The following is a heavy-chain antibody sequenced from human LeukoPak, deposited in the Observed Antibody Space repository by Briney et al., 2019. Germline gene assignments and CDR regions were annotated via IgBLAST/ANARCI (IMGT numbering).Heavy chain of an antibody. D-gene: IGHD3-22*01. Sequence: SETLPLTCTVSGGSISSYHWSWIRQPPGKGLEWIGYISYTGSTNHNPSLRSRVTISVDTSKNQFSLKLSSVTAADTAVYYCASYDGRPSSGYFDYWGQGTLVTVSS. V-gene: IGHV4-59*01. CDR3: ASYDGRPSSGYFDY. CDR1: GGSISSYH. J-gene: IGHJ4*02. CDR2: ISYTGST.